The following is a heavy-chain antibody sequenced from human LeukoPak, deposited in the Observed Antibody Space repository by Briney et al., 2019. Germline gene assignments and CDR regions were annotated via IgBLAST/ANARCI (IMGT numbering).Heavy chain of an antibody. Sequence: GGSLRLSCAASGFTFSSYAMHWVRQAPGKGLEWVAVISYDGSNQYYADSVRGRFTISRDNSKNTLYLQMNSLRAEDTAVYYCARDNRRWGIAAAGYAFDIWGQGTMVTVSS. CDR3: ARDNRRWGIAAAGYAFDI. CDR2: ISYDGSNQ. J-gene: IGHJ3*02. V-gene: IGHV3-30-3*01. D-gene: IGHD6-13*01. CDR1: GFTFSSYA.